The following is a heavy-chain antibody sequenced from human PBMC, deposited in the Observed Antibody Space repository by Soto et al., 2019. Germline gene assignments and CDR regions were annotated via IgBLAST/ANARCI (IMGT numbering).Heavy chain of an antibody. J-gene: IGHJ6*02. CDR1: GGSISSSNW. Sequence: QVQLQESGPGLVKPSGTLSLTCVVSGGSISSSNWWSWVRQPPGKGLEWIGEIYYSGSTSSHPSRKRRVTISVDKSKNQSSLKLSSVNAADTAVYYCAKSGEKRWLIRDGMDVWGQGTTVTVSS. V-gene: IGHV4-4*02. D-gene: IGHD6-19*01. CDR2: IYYSGST. CDR3: AKSGEKRWLIRDGMDV.